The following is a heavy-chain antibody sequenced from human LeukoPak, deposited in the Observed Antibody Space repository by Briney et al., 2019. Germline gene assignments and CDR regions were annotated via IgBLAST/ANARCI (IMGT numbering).Heavy chain of an antibody. CDR1: GFTFSNAW. CDR2: VKSKTGGGTT. J-gene: IGHJ4*02. CDR3: STINYFDNPLSY. D-gene: IGHD3-22*01. Sequence: GGSLRLSCAASGFTFSNAWMSWVRQAPGKGLEWVGRVKSKTGGGTTDYAAPVKGRFTISRDDSKNTLYLQMNSLKTEDTAVYYCSTINYFDNPLSYWGQGTLVTVSS. V-gene: IGHV3-15*01.